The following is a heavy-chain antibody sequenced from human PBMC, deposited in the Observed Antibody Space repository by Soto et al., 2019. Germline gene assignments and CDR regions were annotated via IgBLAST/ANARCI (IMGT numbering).Heavy chain of an antibody. CDR3: AKASIDIVVVPAAPGGWFDP. V-gene: IGHV3-23*01. CDR2: ISGSGGST. Sequence: GGSLRLSCAASGFTFSSYAMSWVRQAPGKGLEWVSAISGSGGSTYYADSVKGRFTISRDNYKNTLYLQMNSLRAEDTAVYYCAKASIDIVVVPAAPGGWFDPWGQGTLVTVSS. J-gene: IGHJ5*02. CDR1: GFTFSSYA. D-gene: IGHD2-2*01.